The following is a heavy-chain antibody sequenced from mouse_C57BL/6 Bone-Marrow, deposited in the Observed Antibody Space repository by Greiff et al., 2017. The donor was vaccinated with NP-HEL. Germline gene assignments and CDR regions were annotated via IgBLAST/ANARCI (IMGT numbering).Heavy chain of an antibody. J-gene: IGHJ3*01. CDR3: ARFSDGYSAWFAY. CDR2: INPNYGTT. D-gene: IGHD2-3*01. Sequence: VQLKESGPELVKPGASVKISCKASGYSFTDYNMNWVKQSNGKSLEWIGVINPNYGTTCYNQKFKGKATLTVDQSSSTAYMQLNSLTSEDSAVYYCARFSDGYSAWFAYWGQGTLVTVSA. CDR1: GYSFTDYN. V-gene: IGHV1-39*01.